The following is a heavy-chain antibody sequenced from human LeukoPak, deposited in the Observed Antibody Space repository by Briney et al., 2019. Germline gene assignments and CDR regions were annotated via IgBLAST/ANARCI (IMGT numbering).Heavy chain of an antibody. V-gene: IGHV3-64D*06. D-gene: IGHD3-22*01. CDR1: GFTIKKYA. CDR3: VKDLYYDNSGYYSGAFDY. J-gene: IGHJ4*02. CDR2: INSNGGRT. Sequence: GRSLRLSCSASGFTIKKYAMHWVRQAPGKGLEYVSAINSNGGRTYYADSVKGRFTISRDNSKNTLFLQMSSLRVEDTAVYYCVKDLYYDNSGYYSGAFDYWGQGTLVTVSS.